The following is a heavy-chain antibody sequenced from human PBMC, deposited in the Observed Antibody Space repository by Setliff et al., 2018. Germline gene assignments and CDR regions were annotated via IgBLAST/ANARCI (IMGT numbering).Heavy chain of an antibody. CDR3: ARDTNYEGAYDS. CDR1: GYTFSDYW. J-gene: IGHJ4*02. CDR2: LKPGDSGI. Sequence: GESLKISCRGSGYTFSDYWIGWVRQMPGKGLEWMGILKPGDSGIRYSPSFQGQVTLSADTSIATAYLQWSSLKASDTAMYYCARDTNYEGAYDSWGQGTLVTVSS. V-gene: IGHV5-51*01. D-gene: IGHD3-3*01.